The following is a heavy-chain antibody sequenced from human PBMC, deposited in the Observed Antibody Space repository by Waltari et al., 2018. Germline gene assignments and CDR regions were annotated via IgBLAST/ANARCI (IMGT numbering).Heavy chain of an antibody. D-gene: IGHD6-19*01. J-gene: IGHJ4*02. CDR3: ATTYSGGWNDY. CDR2: VYYTGST. CDR1: GGSIRISSYY. Sequence: QLQLQESGPGMVKPSETLSLTCTVSGGSIRISSYYWGCIRQPPGKGREWIGGVYYTGSTYYNPSLKSRVTISVDTSKNQFSLKLNSVTAADTAVYYCATTYSGGWNDYWGQGTLVTASS. V-gene: IGHV4-39*01.